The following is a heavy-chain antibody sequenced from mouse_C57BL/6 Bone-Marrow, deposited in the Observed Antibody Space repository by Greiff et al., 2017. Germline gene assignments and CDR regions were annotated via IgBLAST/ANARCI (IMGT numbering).Heavy chain of an antibody. J-gene: IGHJ3*01. CDR2: IYPGGGYT. CDR1: GYTFTNYW. CDR3: ALTMVTSWFAF. Sequence: QVQLQQSGAELVRPGTSVKMSCKASGYTFTNYWIGWAKQRPGHGLEWIGDIYPGGGYTNYNEKFKGKATLTADKSSSTAYIQFSSLTSEDSAIYYYALTMVTSWFAFWGQGTLVTVSA. D-gene: IGHD2-2*01. V-gene: IGHV1-63*01.